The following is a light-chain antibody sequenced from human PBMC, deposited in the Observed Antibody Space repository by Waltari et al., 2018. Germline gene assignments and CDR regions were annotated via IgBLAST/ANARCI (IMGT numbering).Light chain of an antibody. V-gene: IGLV1-40*01. Sequence: QSVLTQPPSVSGAPGQRVTISCTGSSPNIGANYDVHWYQQLPGTAPKLLIYGNSNRPSGVPDRFSGSKSGTAASLAITGLQAEDEADYYCQSYDSSLSGWVFGGGTKLTVL. CDR3: QSYDSSLSGWV. J-gene: IGLJ3*02. CDR2: GNS. CDR1: SPNIGANYD.